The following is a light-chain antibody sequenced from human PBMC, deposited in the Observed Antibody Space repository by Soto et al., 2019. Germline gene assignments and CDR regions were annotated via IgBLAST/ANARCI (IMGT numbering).Light chain of an antibody. CDR2: EVN. J-gene: IGLJ1*01. V-gene: IGLV2-23*02. CDR3: CSYAGDTTFFV. CDR1: SSDVGSYYP. Sequence: QSVLTQPASMSGSPGQSITISCTGTSSDVGSYYPVSWFQQHPGKAPKLIIYEVNKRPSGVSDRFSGSKSGNTASLKISGLPAADEAEYYCCSYAGDTTFFVFGTGTKLTVL.